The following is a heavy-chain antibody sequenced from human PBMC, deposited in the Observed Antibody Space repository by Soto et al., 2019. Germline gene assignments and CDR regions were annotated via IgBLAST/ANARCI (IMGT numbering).Heavy chain of an antibody. J-gene: IGHJ3*02. D-gene: IGHD7-27*01. CDR3: AQTANWGSAFDI. V-gene: IGHV2-5*02. CDR1: GFSLSTSRMG. CDR2: IYWDDDK. Sequence: QITLKESGPTLVKPTQTLTLTCTFSGFSLSTSRMGVAWIRQPPGKALEWLALIYWDDDKRYSPSLRSRLTNTKDTAKTQVILTLTNMDPVDPATYYCAQTANWGSAFDIWGQGTMVTASS.